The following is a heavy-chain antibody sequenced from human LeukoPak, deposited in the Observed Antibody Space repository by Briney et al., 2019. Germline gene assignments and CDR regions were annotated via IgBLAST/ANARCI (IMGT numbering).Heavy chain of an antibody. CDR3: AKDITMIVVVITTYPYYYGMDV. CDR1: GFTFSSYA. D-gene: IGHD3-22*01. V-gene: IGHV3-23*01. J-gene: IGHJ6*02. CDR2: ISGSGGST. Sequence: PGGSLRLSCAASGFTFSSYAMSWVRQAPGKGLEWVSAISGSGGSTYYADPVKGRFTISRDKSKNTLYLQMNSLRAEYTAVYYCAKDITMIVVVITTYPYYYGMDVWGQGTTVTVSS.